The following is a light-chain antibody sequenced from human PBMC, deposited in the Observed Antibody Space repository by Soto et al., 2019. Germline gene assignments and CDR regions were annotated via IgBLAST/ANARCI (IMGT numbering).Light chain of an antibody. V-gene: IGKV1-5*03. Sequence: DIQITQSPSTLSGSVGDRVTITCRASQTMSSWLAWYQQKPGKAPKLLIYKASTLKSGVPSRFSGSGSGTDFTLTISSLQPDDFATYYCQQYNSYMWTFGQGTKVDIK. CDR2: KAS. CDR3: QQYNSYMWT. J-gene: IGKJ1*01. CDR1: QTMSSW.